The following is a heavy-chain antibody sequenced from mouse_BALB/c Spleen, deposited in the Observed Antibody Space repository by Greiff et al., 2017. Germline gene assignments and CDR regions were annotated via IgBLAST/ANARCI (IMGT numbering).Heavy chain of an antibody. CDR3: ARDDGNYVWFAY. CDR1: GYSFTSYY. D-gene: IGHD2-3*01. V-gene: IGHV1-66*01. J-gene: IGHJ3*01. Sequence: QVQLQQSGPELVKPGASVKISCKASGYSFTSYYIHWVKQRPGQGLEWIGWIFPGSGNTKYNEKFKGKATLTADTSSSTAYMQLSSLTSEDSAVYFCARDDGNYVWFAYWGQGTLLTVSA. CDR2: IFPGSGNT.